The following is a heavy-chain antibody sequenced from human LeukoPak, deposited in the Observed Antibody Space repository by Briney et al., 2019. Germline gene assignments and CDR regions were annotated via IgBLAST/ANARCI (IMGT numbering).Heavy chain of an antibody. CDR1: GGSISSGGYY. D-gene: IGHD5-18*01. J-gene: IGHJ4*02. CDR2: IYHSGST. V-gene: IGHV4-30-2*01. Sequence: SETLSLTCTVSGGSISSGGYYWSWTRQPPGKGLEWIGYIYHSGSTYYNPSLKSRVTTSVDRSKNQFSLKLSSVTAADTAVYYCARETAMVTSFDYWGQGTLVTVSS. CDR3: ARETAMVTSFDY.